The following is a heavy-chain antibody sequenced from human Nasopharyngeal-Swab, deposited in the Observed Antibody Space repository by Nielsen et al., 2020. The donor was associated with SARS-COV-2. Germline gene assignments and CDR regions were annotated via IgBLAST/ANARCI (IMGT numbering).Heavy chain of an antibody. V-gene: IGHV3-74*01. CDR2: MDSDGSTI. J-gene: IGHJ4*02. D-gene: IGHD3-10*01. CDR1: QFTFRTYW. Sequence: GESLKISCSASQFTFRTYWIHWVRQAPGKGPVWVSRMDSDGSTINYADSVKGRFTISRDNAKNTLYLQMNSLRAEDTAVYYCASGAVDGSGTYRLGEYWGQGTLVTVSS. CDR3: ASGAVDGSGTYRLGEY.